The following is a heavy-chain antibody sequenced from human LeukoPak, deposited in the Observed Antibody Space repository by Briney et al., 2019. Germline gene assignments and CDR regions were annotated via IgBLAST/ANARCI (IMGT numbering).Heavy chain of an antibody. Sequence: PSETLSLTCTVSGGSISSYYWSWIRQPPGKELEWIGYIYYSGSTKYNPSLKSRVTISEDTSKNQFSLKLSSVTAADTAVYYCARDLEMATIGYFDYWGQGIQVTVAS. J-gene: IGHJ4*02. CDR1: GGSISSYY. V-gene: IGHV4-59*01. CDR2: IYYSGST. D-gene: IGHD5-24*01. CDR3: ARDLEMATIGYFDY.